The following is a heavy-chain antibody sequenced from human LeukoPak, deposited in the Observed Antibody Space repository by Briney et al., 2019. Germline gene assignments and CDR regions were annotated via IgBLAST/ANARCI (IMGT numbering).Heavy chain of an antibody. J-gene: IGHJ4*02. CDR2: ISYDGSNK. D-gene: IGHD1-26*01. V-gene: IGHV3-30*03. CDR1: GFTFSSYG. CDR3: ARDLVGATLGELFDY. Sequence: GGSLRLSCAASGFTFSSYGMHWVRQAPGKGLEWVAVISYDGSNKYYADSVKGRFTISRDNSKNTLYLQMNSLRAEDTAVYYCARDLVGATLGELFDYWGQGTLVTVSS.